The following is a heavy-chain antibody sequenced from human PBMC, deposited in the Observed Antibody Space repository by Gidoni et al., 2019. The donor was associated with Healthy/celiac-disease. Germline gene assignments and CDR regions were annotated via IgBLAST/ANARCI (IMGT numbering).Heavy chain of an antibody. J-gene: IGHJ4*02. CDR3: ATDMKYYYDSSGGY. CDR1: GFTFSSYA. CDR2: ISGSGGST. Sequence: EVQLLESGGGLVQPGGSLRLSCAASGFTFSSYAMSWVRQAPGKGLEWVSAISGSGGSTYYADSVKGRFTISRDNSKNTLYLQMNSLRAKDTAVYYCATDMKYYYDSSGGYWGQGTLVTVSS. D-gene: IGHD3-22*01. V-gene: IGHV3-23*01.